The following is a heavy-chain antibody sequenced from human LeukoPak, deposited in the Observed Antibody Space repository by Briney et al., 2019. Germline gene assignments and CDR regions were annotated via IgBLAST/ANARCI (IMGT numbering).Heavy chain of an antibody. CDR3: ARSSYCSGGSCYSYYYYGMDV. Sequence: ASVKVSCKASGYTFTGYYMHWVRQAPGQGLEWMGWINPNSGGTNYAQKFQGRVTMTRDTSISTAYMELSRLRSDDAAVYYCARSSYCSGGSCYSYYYYGMDVWGQGTTVTVSS. D-gene: IGHD2-15*01. CDR2: INPNSGGT. V-gene: IGHV1-2*02. CDR1: GYTFTGYY. J-gene: IGHJ6*02.